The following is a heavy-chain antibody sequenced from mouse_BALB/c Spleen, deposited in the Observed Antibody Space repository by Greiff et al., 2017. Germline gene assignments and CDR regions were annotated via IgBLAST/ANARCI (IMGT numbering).Heavy chain of an antibody. D-gene: IGHD1-1*01. CDR3: ARDPHYYGSSYVAMDY. CDR2: IWAGGST. J-gene: IGHJ4*01. CDR1: GFSLTSYG. V-gene: IGHV2-9*02. Sequence: QVQLQQSGPGLVAPSQSLSITCTVSGFSLTSYGVHWVRQPPGKGLEWLGVIWAGGSTNYNSALMSRLSISKDNSKSQVFLKMNSLQTDDTAMYYCARDPHYYGSSYVAMDYWGQGTSVTVSS.